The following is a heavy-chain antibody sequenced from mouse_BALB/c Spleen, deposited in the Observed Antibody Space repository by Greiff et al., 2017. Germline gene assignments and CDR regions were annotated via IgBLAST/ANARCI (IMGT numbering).Heavy chain of an antibody. CDR2: IHPGSGGT. V-gene: IGHV1-15*01. CDR1: GYTFTDYE. J-gene: IGHJ1*01. CDR3: TRGAHYYGSSYWYFDV. D-gene: IGHD1-1*01. Sequence: QVQLKQPGAELVRPGASVKLSCKALGYTFTDYEMHWVKQTPVHGLEWIGAIHPGSGGTAYNQKFKGKATLTADKSSSTAYMELSSLTSEDSAVCYCTRGAHYYGSSYWYFDVWGAETTVTVSS.